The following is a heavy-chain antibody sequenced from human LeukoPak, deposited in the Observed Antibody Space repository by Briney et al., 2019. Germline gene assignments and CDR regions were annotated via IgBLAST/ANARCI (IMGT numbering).Heavy chain of an antibody. CDR1: GFTFSAYG. D-gene: IGHD1-1*01. Sequence: PGRSLRLSCAASGFTFSAYGMHWVRQAPGKGLEWVAVMSNDGSRKYYGDSVKGRFTISRDNAKNSLYLQMDSLRVEDTAVYYCAKGKRYPDYWGQGTLVTVSS. CDR3: AKGKRYPDY. V-gene: IGHV3-30*18. CDR2: MSNDGSRK. J-gene: IGHJ4*02.